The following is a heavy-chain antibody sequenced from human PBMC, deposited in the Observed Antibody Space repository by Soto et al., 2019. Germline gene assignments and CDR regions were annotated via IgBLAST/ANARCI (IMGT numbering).Heavy chain of an antibody. D-gene: IGHD3-10*01. CDR3: ARGLLSTYGSGSYYRKNYYMDV. Sequence: SETLSLICTVSGGSINGYYWDWIRQPPGQGLQWIGNIFYSGSTKYNPSLKSQVTISVDTSKNQFSLNLSSVTAADTAVYYCARGLLSTYGSGSYYRKNYYMDVWGRGTTVTVSS. V-gene: IGHV4-59*01. CDR1: GGSINGYY. CDR2: IFYSGST. J-gene: IGHJ6*03.